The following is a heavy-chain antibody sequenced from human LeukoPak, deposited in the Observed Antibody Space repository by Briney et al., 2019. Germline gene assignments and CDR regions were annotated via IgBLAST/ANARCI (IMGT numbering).Heavy chain of an antibody. Sequence: TGGSLRLSCAASGFTVRSNYMSWVRQAPGKGLEWVSEIYSDGTTYYAPSVKGRFGISRDNSKKTVDLQMNSLRAEDTAVYYCARGRGLLWFGSWNWFDPWGQGTLVTVSS. CDR3: ARGRGLLWFGSWNWFDP. CDR1: GFTVRSNY. D-gene: IGHD3-10*01. J-gene: IGHJ5*02. V-gene: IGHV3-53*01. CDR2: IYSDGTT.